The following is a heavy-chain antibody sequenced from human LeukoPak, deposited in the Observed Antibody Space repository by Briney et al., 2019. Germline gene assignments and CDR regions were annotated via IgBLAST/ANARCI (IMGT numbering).Heavy chain of an antibody. CDR1: GFTFSSYA. V-gene: IGHV3-30-3*01. CDR2: ISYDGSNK. CDR3: ARRSYYYYYMDV. Sequence: GGSLRLSCAASGFTFSSYAMHLVRQAPGKGLEWVAVISYDGSNKYYADSVKGRFTISRDNSKNTLYLQMNSLRAEDTAVYYCARRSYYYYYMDVWGKGTTVTVSS. J-gene: IGHJ6*03.